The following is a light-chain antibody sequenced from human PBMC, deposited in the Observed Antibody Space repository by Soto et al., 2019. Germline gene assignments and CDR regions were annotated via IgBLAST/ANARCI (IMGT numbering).Light chain of an antibody. J-gene: IGKJ1*01. V-gene: IGKV1-5*03. CDR3: QHYNSYSEA. Sequence: IKMYMSPSTLSGYVGDRVTITCRASQTISSWLAWYQQKPGKTPKLLIYKASTLKSGVPSRFSGSGSGTEFTLTISSLQPDDFATYYCQHYNSYSEAFGQGTNVDIK. CDR2: KAS. CDR1: QTISSW.